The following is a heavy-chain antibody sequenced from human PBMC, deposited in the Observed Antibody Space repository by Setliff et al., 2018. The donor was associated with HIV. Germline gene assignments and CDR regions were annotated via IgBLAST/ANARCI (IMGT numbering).Heavy chain of an antibody. CDR1: ADTFTSCL. D-gene: IGHD3-3*01. V-gene: IGHV7-4-1*02. J-gene: IGHJ5*02. Sequence: ASVKVSCKASADTFTSCLMNWVRQAPGQGLEWMGWINTNSGTPTYAQAFTGRFVFTLDTSVSTAFLEITSLKSEDTAVYYCARGDHDVGCDYSNFFDAWGQGTLVTVSS. CDR3: ARGDHDVGCDYSNFFDA. CDR2: INTNSGTP.